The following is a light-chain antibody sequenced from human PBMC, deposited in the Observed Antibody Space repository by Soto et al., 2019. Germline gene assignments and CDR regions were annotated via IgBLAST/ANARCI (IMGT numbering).Light chain of an antibody. CDR2: GAS. Sequence: EIVMTQSPATLSVSPGERATLSCRASQSVGRNLAWYQQKPGQAPRLLIYGASTRATGIPARFSGSGYGTECTLTISSLQSEDFAIYSCQQYNHWPPLTFGGGTKVEIK. CDR3: QQYNHWPPLT. V-gene: IGKV3-15*01. J-gene: IGKJ4*01. CDR1: QSVGRN.